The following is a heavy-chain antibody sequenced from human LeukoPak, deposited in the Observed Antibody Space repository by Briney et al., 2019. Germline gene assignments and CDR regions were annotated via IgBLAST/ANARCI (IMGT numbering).Heavy chain of an antibody. D-gene: IGHD5-18*01. CDR1: GGSFSGYY. V-gene: IGHV4-34*01. CDR2: INHSGST. CDR3: AREPRARRWIQLWGYYFDY. J-gene: IGHJ4*02. Sequence: SETLSLTCAVYGGSFSGYYWSWIRQPPGKGLEWIGEINHSGSTNYNPSLKSRVTISVDTSKNQFSLKLSSVTAADTAVYYCAREPRARRWIQLWGYYFDYWGQGTLVTVSS.